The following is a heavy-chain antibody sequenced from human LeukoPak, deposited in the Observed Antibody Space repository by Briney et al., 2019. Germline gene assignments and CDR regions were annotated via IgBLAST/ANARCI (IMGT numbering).Heavy chain of an antibody. CDR1: GFTVRNTY. CDR3: VRDDRRYGDYGYFDY. CDR2: IYSGGGT. D-gene: IGHD4-17*01. J-gene: IGHJ4*02. V-gene: IGHV3-66*01. Sequence: PGGSLRLSCAASGFTVRNTYMNWVSQAPGKGLEWVSVIYSGGGTYYADSVKGRFTISRDNSKNTLYLQMNSLRAEDTAVYYCVRDDRRYGDYGYFDYWGQGTLVTVSS.